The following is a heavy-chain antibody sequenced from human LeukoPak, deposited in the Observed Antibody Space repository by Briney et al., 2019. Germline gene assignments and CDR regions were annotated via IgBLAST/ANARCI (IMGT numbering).Heavy chain of an antibody. D-gene: IGHD1-26*01. CDR3: AKDLGRYRNNYFDY. CDR1: GFTFSSXA. V-gene: IGHV3-23*01. Sequence: GGSLRLSCAASGFTFSSXAMXWVRQAPEXXXXXXXXISGSGGGTYYADSVKGRFIISRDDSKNTLYLQMNSLRAEDTAVYYCAKDLGRYRNNYFDYWGQGTLVTVSS. J-gene: IGHJ4*02. CDR2: ISGSGGGT.